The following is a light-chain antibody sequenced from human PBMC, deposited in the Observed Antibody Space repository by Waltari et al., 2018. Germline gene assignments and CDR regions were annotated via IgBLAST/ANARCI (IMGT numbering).Light chain of an antibody. Sequence: QSVLTQPPSVSGTPGQRVTISCSGSTSNIGAGHDVHWYQHLPGTAPKLPIYGNNNRPSGVPARFSGSKSGTSASLAITGLQADDEADYFCQSFDNMLSGGVVFGGGTKLAVL. CDR1: TSNIGAGHD. CDR3: QSFDNMLSGGVV. CDR2: GNN. V-gene: IGLV1-40*01. J-gene: IGLJ2*01.